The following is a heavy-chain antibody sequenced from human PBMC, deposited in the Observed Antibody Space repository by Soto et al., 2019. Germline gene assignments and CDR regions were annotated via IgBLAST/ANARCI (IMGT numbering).Heavy chain of an antibody. CDR2: IYHSGST. Sequence: PSETLSLTCTVSGGSISSSSYYWGWIRQPPGKGLEWIGSIYHSGSTYYNPSLKSRVTISVDTSKNQFSLKLSSVTAADTAVYYCARADIVVVPAAMQWFDPWGQGTLVTVSS. CDR3: ARADIVVVPAAMQWFDP. CDR1: GGSISSSSYY. J-gene: IGHJ5*02. V-gene: IGHV4-39*07. D-gene: IGHD2-2*01.